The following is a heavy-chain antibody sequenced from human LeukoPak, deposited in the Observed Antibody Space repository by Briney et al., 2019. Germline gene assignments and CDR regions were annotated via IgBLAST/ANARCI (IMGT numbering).Heavy chain of an antibody. V-gene: IGHV3-20*01. CDR2: INWNGGST. Sequence: GGSLRLSCAASGFTFDDYGMGWVRQAPGKGLERVSGINWNGGSTGYADSVKGRFTISRDNAKNSLYLQMNSLRAEDTALYHCARGAYSSGWYDYWGQGTLVTVSS. CDR1: GFTFDDYG. D-gene: IGHD6-19*01. CDR3: ARGAYSSGWYDY. J-gene: IGHJ4*02.